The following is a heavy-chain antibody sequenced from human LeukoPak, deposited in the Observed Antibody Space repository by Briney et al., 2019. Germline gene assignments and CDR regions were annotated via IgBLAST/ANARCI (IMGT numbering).Heavy chain of an antibody. D-gene: IGHD3-3*01. V-gene: IGHV3-7*01. Sequence: GGSLRLSCAASGFTFSSYWMSWVRQAPGKGLEWVSNIKQDGGEKYYVDSVKGRFTISRDNSKNSLYLQMNSLRAEDTAVYYCARIYYDFWSGYTESDAFDIWGQGTMVTVSS. CDR3: ARIYYDFWSGYTESDAFDI. J-gene: IGHJ3*02. CDR1: GFTFSSYW. CDR2: IKQDGGEK.